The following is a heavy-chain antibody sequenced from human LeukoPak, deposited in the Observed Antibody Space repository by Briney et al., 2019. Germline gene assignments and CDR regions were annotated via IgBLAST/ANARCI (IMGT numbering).Heavy chain of an antibody. V-gene: IGHV3-74*01. CDR2: INSDGSST. D-gene: IGHD2-15*01. J-gene: IGHJ4*02. CDR1: GFTFSSYW. CDR3: ASSLVVGGY. Sequence: PGGSLRLSCTASGFTFSSYWMHWVRQAPGKGLVWVSRINSDGSSTSYADSVKGRFIISRDNAKNTLYLQMNGLRAEDTAVYYCASSLVVGGYWGQGTLVTVSS.